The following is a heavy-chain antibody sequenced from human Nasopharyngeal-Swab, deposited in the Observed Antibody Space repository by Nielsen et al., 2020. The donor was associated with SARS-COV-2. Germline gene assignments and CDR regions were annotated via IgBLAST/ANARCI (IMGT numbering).Heavy chain of an antibody. CDR2: IKSDGSTT. Sequence: GGSLRLSCAASGFTFSSYWMHWVRQAPGKGLVWVSLIKSDGSTTSYADSVKGRFTISRDNAKNTLYLQMNSLRAEDTSVYYCARGLGYNWFDSWGQGTLVTVSS. V-gene: IGHV3-74*01. D-gene: IGHD7-27*01. CDR1: GFTFSSYW. J-gene: IGHJ5*01. CDR3: ARGLGYNWFDS.